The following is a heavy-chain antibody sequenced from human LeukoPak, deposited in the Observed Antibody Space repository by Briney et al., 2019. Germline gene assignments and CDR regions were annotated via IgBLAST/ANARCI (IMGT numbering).Heavy chain of an antibody. CDR2: INHSGST. Sequence: PSETLSLTCAVYGGSFSGYYWSWVRQPPGKGLEWIGEINHSGSTNYNPSLKSRVTISVDTSKNQFSLKLSSVTAADTAVYYCARDSGTTGEVKFDPWGQGTLVTVSS. V-gene: IGHV4-34*01. CDR1: GGSFSGYY. J-gene: IGHJ5*02. D-gene: IGHD3-10*01. CDR3: ARDSGTTGEVKFDP.